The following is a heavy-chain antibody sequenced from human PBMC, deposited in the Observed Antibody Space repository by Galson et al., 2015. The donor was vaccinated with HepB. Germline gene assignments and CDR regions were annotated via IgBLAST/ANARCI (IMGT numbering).Heavy chain of an antibody. CDR3: ARVFKVVPAAMGF. J-gene: IGHJ4*02. V-gene: IGHV3-48*02. Sequence: SLRLSCAASGFTFSSYSMNWVRQAPGKGLEWVSYISSSSSTIYYADSVKGRFTISRDNAKNSLYLQMNGLRDEDTAVYYCARVFKVVPAAMGFWGQGTLVTVSS. D-gene: IGHD2-2*01. CDR1: GFTFSSYS. CDR2: ISSSSSTI.